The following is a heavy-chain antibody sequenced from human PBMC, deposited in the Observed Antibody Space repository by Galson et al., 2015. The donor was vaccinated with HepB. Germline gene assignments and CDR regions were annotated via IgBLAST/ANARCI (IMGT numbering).Heavy chain of an antibody. V-gene: IGHV3-30*03. J-gene: IGHJ6*02. CDR2: ISYDGSNK. CDR3: AREYSSTSRGGVLYYYGMDV. Sequence: SLRLSCAASGFTFSSYAMHWVRQAPGRGLEWVAVISYDGSNKYYADSVKGRFTISRDNSKNTLYLQMNSLRAEDTAVYYCAREYSSTSRGGVLYYYGMDVWGQGTTVTVSS. CDR1: GFTFSSYA. D-gene: IGHD6-6*01.